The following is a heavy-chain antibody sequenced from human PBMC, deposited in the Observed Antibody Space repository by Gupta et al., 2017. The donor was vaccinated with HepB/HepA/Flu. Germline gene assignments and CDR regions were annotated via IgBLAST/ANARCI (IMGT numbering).Heavy chain of an antibody. J-gene: IGHJ4*02. CDR2: ISPEGCDK. CDR1: GFMFSNYW. V-gene: IGHV3-7*01. Sequence: EVQLVESGGGLAQPGGSLRLSCAASGFMFSNYWMNWVRQAPGKGLEWVANISPEGCDKRYVDSVEGRFTISRDNVKNSVYLQMNSLRAEDTAVYYCAGNSDHWGQGILVTVSS. CDR3: AGNSDH.